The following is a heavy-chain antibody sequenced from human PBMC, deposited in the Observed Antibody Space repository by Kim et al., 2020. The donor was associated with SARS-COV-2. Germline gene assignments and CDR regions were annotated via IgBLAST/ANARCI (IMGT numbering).Heavy chain of an antibody. CDR3: AKDRGYYYGSGSVYYFDY. V-gene: IGHV3-23*01. D-gene: IGHD3-10*01. J-gene: IGHJ4*02. CDR1: GFTFSSYA. Sequence: GGSPRLSCAASGFTFSSYAMSWVRQAPGKGLEWVSAISGSGGSTYFADSVKGRFTISRDNSKNTLYLQMNSLRAEDTAVYYCAKDRGYYYGSGSVYYFDYWGQGTLVTVSS. CDR2: ISGSGGST.